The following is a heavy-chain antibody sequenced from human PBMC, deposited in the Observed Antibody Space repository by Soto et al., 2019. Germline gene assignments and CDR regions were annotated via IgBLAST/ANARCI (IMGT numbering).Heavy chain of an antibody. J-gene: IGHJ3*02. CDR1: GFTFSSYA. D-gene: IGHD2-2*01. Sequence: EVQLLESGGGLVQPGGSLRLSCAASGFTFSSYAMSWVRQAPGKGLEWVSAISGSGGSTYYADSVKGRFTISRDNSKNTLYLQMNSLRAEDTAVYYCAKDGGDCSSTSCERYALDIWGQGTMVTVSS. CDR3: AKDGGDCSSTSCERYALDI. CDR2: ISGSGGST. V-gene: IGHV3-23*01.